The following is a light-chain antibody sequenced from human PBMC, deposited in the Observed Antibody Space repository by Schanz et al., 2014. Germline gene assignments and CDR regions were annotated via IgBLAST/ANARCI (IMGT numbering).Light chain of an antibody. V-gene: IGKV3-11*01. CDR2: GAS. J-gene: IGKJ2*01. Sequence: EIVLTQSPATLSLSPGERATLSCRASQSVSSYLAWYQQKPGQAPRLLIYGASNRATGIPARFSGGGSGTDFTLTISSLQAEDVAVYYCQEYLSSYTSGQGTYLEIK. CDR3: QEYLSSYT. CDR1: QSVSSY.